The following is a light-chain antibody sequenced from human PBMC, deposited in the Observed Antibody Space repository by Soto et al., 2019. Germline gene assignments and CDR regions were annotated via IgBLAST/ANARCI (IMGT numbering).Light chain of an antibody. Sequence: EIVLTQSPGTVSSSPGERVTLSFRASQTIANNFLAWYQHRPGQAPRVVVYGASSRATGIPDRFSGSGSGTEFTLTISRLEPEDFAVYYCQQYDSSYTFGQGTKLE. CDR2: GAS. CDR1: QTIANNF. V-gene: IGKV3-20*01. J-gene: IGKJ2*01. CDR3: QQYDSSYT.